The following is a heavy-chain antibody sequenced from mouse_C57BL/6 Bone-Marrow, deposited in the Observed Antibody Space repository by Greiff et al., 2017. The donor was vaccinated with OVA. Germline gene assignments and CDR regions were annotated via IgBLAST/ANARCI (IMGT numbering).Heavy chain of an antibody. J-gene: IGHJ3*01. CDR1: GYTFTSYW. Sequence: QVQLQQPGAELVKPGASVKLSCKASGYTFTSYWMHWVKQRPGRGLEWIGRIDPNSGGTKYNEKFKSKATLTVDKPSSTAYMQLSSLTSEDSAVYYCARSYYDSWIAYWGQGTLVTVSA. V-gene: IGHV1-72*01. CDR3: ARSYYDSWIAY. CDR2: IDPNSGGT. D-gene: IGHD1-1*02.